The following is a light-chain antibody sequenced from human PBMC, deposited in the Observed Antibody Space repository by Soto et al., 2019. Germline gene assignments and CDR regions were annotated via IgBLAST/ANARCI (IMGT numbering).Light chain of an antibody. J-gene: IGLJ2*01. CDR3: SSYTSSSTLVV. V-gene: IGLV2-14*01. CDR1: SSDVGGYNY. CDR2: DVS. Sequence: QSVLTQPASVSGSPGQSITISCTGTSSDVGGYNYVSWYQQHPGKAPKLMIYDVSNRPSGVSNRFSGSKSGNTASLTISGLQAVDEADYCSSYTSSSTLVVFGGGTKLTVL.